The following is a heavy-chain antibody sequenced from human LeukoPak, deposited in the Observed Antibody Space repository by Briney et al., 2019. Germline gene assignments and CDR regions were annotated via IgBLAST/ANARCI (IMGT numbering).Heavy chain of an antibody. D-gene: IGHD3-3*01. CDR3: ASKDDFWSGYNY. J-gene: IGHJ4*02. V-gene: IGHV3-21*01. Sequence: GGSLRLSCAASGFTFSSYSMNWVRQAPGKGLEWVSSISSSSSYIYYADSVKGRFTISRDNTKNSLYLQMNSLRAEDTAVYYCASKDDFWSGYNYWGQGTLVTVSS. CDR1: GFTFSSYS. CDR2: ISSSSSYI.